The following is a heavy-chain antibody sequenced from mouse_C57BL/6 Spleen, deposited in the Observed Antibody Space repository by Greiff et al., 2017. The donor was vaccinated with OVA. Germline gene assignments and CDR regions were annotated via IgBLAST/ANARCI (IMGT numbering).Heavy chain of an antibody. J-gene: IGHJ3*01. V-gene: IGHV5-4*01. Sequence: EVMLVESGGGLVKPGGSLKLSCAASGFTFSSYAMSWVRQTPEKRLEWVATISDGGSYTYYPDNVKGRFTISRDNAKNNLYLQMSHLKSEDTAMYYCARDRYYSNHSFAYWGQGTLVTVSA. CDR2: ISDGGSYT. CDR3: ARDRYYSNHSFAY. CDR1: GFTFSSYA. D-gene: IGHD2-5*01.